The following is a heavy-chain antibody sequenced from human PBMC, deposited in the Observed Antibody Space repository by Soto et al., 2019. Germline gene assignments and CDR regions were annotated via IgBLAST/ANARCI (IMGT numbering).Heavy chain of an antibody. Sequence: QVQLVHSGAEVKKPGSSVKVSCKASGGTFSSYAISWVRQAPGQGLEWMGGIIPISDTTNYAQKCQGRVTITADESTSTAYMELSSLRSEDTAVYYCARSQGSSTSLEIYYYYYYGMDVWGQGTTVTVSS. J-gene: IGHJ6*02. D-gene: IGHD2-2*01. CDR3: ARSQGSSTSLEIYYYYYYGMDV. V-gene: IGHV1-69*01. CDR2: IIPISDTT. CDR1: GGTFSSYA.